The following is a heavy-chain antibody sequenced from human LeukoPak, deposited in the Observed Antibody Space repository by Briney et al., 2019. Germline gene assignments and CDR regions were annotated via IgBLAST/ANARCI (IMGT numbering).Heavy chain of an antibody. CDR3: ARMGVVPAAHFDY. CDR2: ISYDGSNK. CDR1: GFTFSDYY. V-gene: IGHV3-30-3*01. Sequence: GGSLRLSCAASGFTFSDYYMSWIRQAPGKGLEWVAVISYDGSNKYYADSVKGRFTISRDNSKNTLYLQMNSLRAEDTAVYYCARMGVVPAAHFDYWGQGTLVTVSS. J-gene: IGHJ4*02. D-gene: IGHD2-2*01.